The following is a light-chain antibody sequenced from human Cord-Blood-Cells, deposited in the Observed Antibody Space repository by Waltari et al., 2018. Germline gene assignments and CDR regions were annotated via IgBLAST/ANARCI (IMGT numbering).Light chain of an antibody. V-gene: IGLV8-61*01. CDR3: VLYMGSGNWV. CDR2: STN. Sequence: QTVATQEPSFSVSPGGTVTLTCGLSSGSASTSYYPSWYQQAPGQAPRTLISSTNTRSSGVPHRFSGSSLGNKAALSITGAQADDESDYYWVLYMGSGNWVFGGGTKLTVL. CDR1: SGSASTSYY. J-gene: IGLJ3*02.